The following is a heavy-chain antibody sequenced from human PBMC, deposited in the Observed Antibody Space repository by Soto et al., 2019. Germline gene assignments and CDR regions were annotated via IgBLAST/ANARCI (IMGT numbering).Heavy chain of an antibody. D-gene: IGHD2-21*02. V-gene: IGHV5-51*01. CDR1: GHSLTSYW. CDR3: ARPSSYCGGDCYSPPDAFDI. Sequence: PGGSLKISCSGSGHSLTSYWIGWVRQMPWKGLEWMGIIYPGDSDTRYSPSFQGQVTISADKSISTAYLQWSSLKASNTAMYYCARPSSYCGGDCYSPPDAFDIWGQGTMVTVSS. CDR2: IYPGDSDT. J-gene: IGHJ3*02.